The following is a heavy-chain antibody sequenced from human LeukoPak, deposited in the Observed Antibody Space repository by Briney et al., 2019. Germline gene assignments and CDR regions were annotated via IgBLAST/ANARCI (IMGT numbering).Heavy chain of an antibody. CDR3: ATEIRAVQDLYY. V-gene: IGHV3-21*01. J-gene: IGHJ4*02. D-gene: IGHD3-10*01. CDR1: GLTFSSSA. CDR2: ITSGSTYM. Sequence: GGSLRLSCAASGLTFSSSAMNWVRQPPGKGLEWVSSITSGSTYMFYADAVKGRFTISRDDAKNSLYLQMNDVRAEDTAVYYCATEIRAVQDLYYWGQGTLVTVSS.